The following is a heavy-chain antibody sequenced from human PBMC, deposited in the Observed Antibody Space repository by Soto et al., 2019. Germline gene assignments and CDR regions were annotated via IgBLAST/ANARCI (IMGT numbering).Heavy chain of an antibody. D-gene: IGHD2-21*02. CDR2: ISRGSDYI. Sequence: EVQLVESGGSLVKPGGSLRLTCAASGFTFSGYTMNWVRQAPGKGLEWVSSISRGSDYIFYADSVKGRFTISRDNARNTLYLQMSSLRAEDTAVYYCAKDSGCVDDACAYDPWAREPWSPSPQ. CDR3: AKDSGCVDDACAYDP. J-gene: IGHJ5*02. CDR1: GFTFSGYT. V-gene: IGHV3-21*01.